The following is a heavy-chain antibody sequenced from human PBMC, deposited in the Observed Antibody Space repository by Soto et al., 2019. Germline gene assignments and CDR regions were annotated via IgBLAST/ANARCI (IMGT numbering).Heavy chain of an antibody. D-gene: IGHD2-15*01. V-gene: IGHV4-34*01. J-gene: IGHJ5*02. CDR2: INHSGST. CDR1: GGSFSGYY. Sequence: SETLSLTCAYYGGSFSGYYWSGIRQPPGKGLEWIGEINHSGSTNYNPSLKSRVTISVDTSKNQFSLKLSSVTAADTAVYYCARGRIVVVVAARYNSFDPWGQGTRVTVS. CDR3: ARGRIVVVVAARYNSFDP.